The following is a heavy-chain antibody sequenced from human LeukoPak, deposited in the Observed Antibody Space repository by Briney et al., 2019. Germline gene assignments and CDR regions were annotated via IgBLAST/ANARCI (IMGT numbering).Heavy chain of an antibody. CDR2: IYYSGST. CDR3: ARHESGSYRDDAFDI. Sequence: SETLSLTCTVSGGSISSYYWSWIWQPPGKGLEWIGYIYYSGSTNYNPSLKSRVTISVDTSKNQFSLKLSSVTAADTAVYYCARHESGSYRDDAFDIWGQGTMVTVSS. CDR1: GGSISSYY. J-gene: IGHJ3*02. V-gene: IGHV4-59*08. D-gene: IGHD1-26*01.